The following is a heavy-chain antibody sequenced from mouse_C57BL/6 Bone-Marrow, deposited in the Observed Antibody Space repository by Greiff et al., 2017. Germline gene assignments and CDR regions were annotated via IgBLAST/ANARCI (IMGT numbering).Heavy chain of an antibody. V-gene: IGHV1-74*01. D-gene: IGHD1-1*01. CDR3: AGMYDDSSSGGEAMDY. J-gene: IGHJ4*01. Sequence: VQLQQPGAELVKPGASVKVSCKASGYTFPSYWMHWVKQRPGQGLEWIGRIHPSDSDTNYNQKFKGKATLTVDKSSSTAYMQLSSLTSEDSAVYYCAGMYDDSSSGGEAMDYGGQGTAVTVSS. CDR2: IHPSDSDT. CDR1: GYTFPSYW.